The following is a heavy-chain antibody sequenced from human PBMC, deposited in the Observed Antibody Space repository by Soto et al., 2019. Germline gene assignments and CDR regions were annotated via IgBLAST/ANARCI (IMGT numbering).Heavy chain of an antibody. D-gene: IGHD4-17*01. V-gene: IGHV1-18*01. J-gene: IGHJ4*02. Sequence: QVQLVQSGAEVQRPGASEKVSCEASGYIFNNYGITWVRQAPGQGLEWLGWIYPKEGRINFAQKFQGRVTLTTDTSTTTAYMELRSLRFDDSAVYFCARDIDYDIDYWGQGTLVTVSS. CDR2: IYPKEGRI. CDR3: ARDIDYDIDY. CDR1: GYIFNNYG.